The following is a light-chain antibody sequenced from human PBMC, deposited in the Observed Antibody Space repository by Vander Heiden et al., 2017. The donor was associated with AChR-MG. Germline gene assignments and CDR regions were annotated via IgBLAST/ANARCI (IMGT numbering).Light chain of an antibody. CDR3: QVWDNTSDQPV. Sequence: SYVLTQSLSVSVAPGETASISCGGSNIGGKSVHWYQQKPGLAPVVVILYDSDRPSGVPERFSGSNSGNTATLTITRVEAGDEADYFCQVWDNTSDQPVFGGGTTLFVL. CDR2: YDS. J-gene: IGLJ3*02. V-gene: IGLV3-21*04. CDR1: NIGGKS.